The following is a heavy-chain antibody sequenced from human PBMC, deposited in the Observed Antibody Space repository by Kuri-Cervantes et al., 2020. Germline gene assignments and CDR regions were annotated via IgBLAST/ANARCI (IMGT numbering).Heavy chain of an antibody. CDR2: IYHSGST. J-gene: IGHJ4*02. D-gene: IGHD3-10*01. CDR3: ARKSDERGEGIDY. CDR1: GGSISSSSYY. Sequence: GSLRLSCTVSGGSISSSSYYWGWIRQPPGKGLEWIGSIYHSGSTNYNPSLKSRVTISVDKSKNQFSLKLSSVTAADTAVYYCARKSDERGEGIDYWGQGTLVTVSS. V-gene: IGHV4-39*07.